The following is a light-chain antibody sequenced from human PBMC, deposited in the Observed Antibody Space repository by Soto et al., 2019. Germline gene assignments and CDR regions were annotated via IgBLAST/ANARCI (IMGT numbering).Light chain of an antibody. CDR1: ETINNY. CDR2: LAS. V-gene: IGKV1-17*03. Sequence: DIQMTQSPSAMSASVGDRVTITCRASETINNYLPWYQQKPGKFPRLLMYLASNLQSGVPSRFSGSGSGTEFTLTISNLQPEDFATYSCLQYNTYPWTFGQGTKVEIK. J-gene: IGKJ1*01. CDR3: LQYNTYPWT.